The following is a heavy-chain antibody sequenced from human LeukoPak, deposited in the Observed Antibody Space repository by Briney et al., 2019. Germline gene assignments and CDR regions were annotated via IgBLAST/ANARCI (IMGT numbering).Heavy chain of an antibody. CDR3: ATHYYDSSGYPQGFDY. J-gene: IGHJ4*02. CDR2: INPSGGST. V-gene: IGHV1-46*01. D-gene: IGHD3-22*01. CDR1: GYTFTGYY. Sequence: ASVKVSCKASGYTFTGYYMHWVRQAPGQGLEWMGIINPSGGSTSYAQKFQGRVTMTRDMSTSTVYMELSSLRSEDTAVYYCATHYYDSSGYPQGFDYWGQGTLVTVSS.